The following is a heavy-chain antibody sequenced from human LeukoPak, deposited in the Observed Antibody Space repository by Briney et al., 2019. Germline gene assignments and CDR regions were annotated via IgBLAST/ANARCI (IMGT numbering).Heavy chain of an antibody. J-gene: IGHJ4*02. CDR3: AITGGPTVTAFDL. CDR2: INHDGGDK. Sequence: PGGSLRFPCVASGFIFRNYWMSWVRQAPGKGLEWVANINHDGGDKNYVDSVKGRFTISRDNAKSSLYLQMSSLRVEDTAVYYCAITGGPTVTAFDLWGQGILVTVSS. CDR1: GFIFRNYW. V-gene: IGHV3-7*02. D-gene: IGHD4-17*01.